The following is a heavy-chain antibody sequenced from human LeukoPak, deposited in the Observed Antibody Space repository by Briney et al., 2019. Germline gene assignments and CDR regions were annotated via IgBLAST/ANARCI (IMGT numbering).Heavy chain of an antibody. V-gene: IGHV4-39*07. CDR2: IYYSGST. CDR1: GGSISSSSYY. J-gene: IGHJ6*02. CDR3: AGPMVRGVISHYYYYGMDV. D-gene: IGHD3-10*01. Sequence: SETLSLTCTVSGGSISSSSYYWGWIRQPPGKGLEWIGSIYYSGSTYYNPSLKSRVTISVDTSKNQFSLKLSSVTAADTAVYYCAGPMVRGVISHYYYYGMDVWGQGTTVTVSS.